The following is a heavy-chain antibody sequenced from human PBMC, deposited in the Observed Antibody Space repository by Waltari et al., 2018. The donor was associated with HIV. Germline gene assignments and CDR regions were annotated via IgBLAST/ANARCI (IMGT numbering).Heavy chain of an antibody. D-gene: IGHD3-22*01. V-gene: IGHV3-48*04. Sequence: EVQLVESGGGLVQPGGSLRLSCAASGFTFSSYSMNWVRQAPGKGLEWVSYISSSTSTIYYADSVKGRFTISRDNAKNSLYLQMNSLRAEDTAVYYCARATDYYDSSVLRYYFDYWGQGTLVTVSS. J-gene: IGHJ4*02. CDR1: GFTFSSYS. CDR2: ISSSTSTI. CDR3: ARATDYYDSSVLRYYFDY.